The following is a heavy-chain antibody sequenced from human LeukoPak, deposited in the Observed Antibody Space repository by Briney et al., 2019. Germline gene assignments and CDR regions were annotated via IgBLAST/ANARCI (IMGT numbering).Heavy chain of an antibody. J-gene: IGHJ4*02. CDR2: MNPNSGDT. V-gene: IGHV1-8*01. CDR3: ASGPYGFEQLDY. Sequence: ASVKVSCKASGYTFTSYDINWVRQAAGQGLEWMGWMNPNSGDTGYAQKFQGRVTMTRNTSISTAYMELSSLRSEDTAVYYCASGPYGFEQLDYWGQGTLVTVSS. D-gene: IGHD1/OR15-1a*01. CDR1: GYTFTSYD.